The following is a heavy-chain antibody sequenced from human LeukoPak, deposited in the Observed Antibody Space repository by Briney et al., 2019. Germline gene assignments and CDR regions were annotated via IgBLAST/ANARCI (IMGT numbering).Heavy chain of an antibody. J-gene: IGHJ4*02. CDR1: GGTFSSYA. D-gene: IGHD5-18*01. CDR3: AREFYSYGLDY. CDR2: IIPIFGTA. Sequence: SVKVSCKSSGGTFSSYAISWVRQAPGQGLEWMGGIIPIFGTANYAQKFQGRVTITADKSTSTAYMELSSLRSEDTAVYYCAREFYSYGLDYWGQGTLVTVSS. V-gene: IGHV1-69*06.